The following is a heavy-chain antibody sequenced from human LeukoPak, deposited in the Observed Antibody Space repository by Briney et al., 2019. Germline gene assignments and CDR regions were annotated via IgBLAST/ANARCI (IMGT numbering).Heavy chain of an antibody. CDR2: ISSSGSTI. J-gene: IGHJ3*02. CDR3: ARGGRLSGCDAFDI. V-gene: IGHV3-11*01. Sequence: PGGSLRLACAASGFTFSDYYMSWIRQAPGKGLEWVSYISSSGSTIYYADSVKGRFTISRDNAKNSLYLQMNSLRAEDTAVYHCARGGRLSGCDAFDIWGQGTMVTVSS. CDR1: GFTFSDYY. D-gene: IGHD3-22*01.